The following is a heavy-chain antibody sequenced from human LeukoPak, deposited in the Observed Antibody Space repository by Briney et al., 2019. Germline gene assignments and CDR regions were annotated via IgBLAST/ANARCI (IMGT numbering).Heavy chain of an antibody. V-gene: IGHV4-34*01. CDR2: INHSGST. Sequence: SETLSLTCAVYGGSFSGYYWSWIRQPPGKGLEWIGEINHSGSTNYNPSLKSRVTISVDTSKNQFSLKLSSVTAADTAVYYCAREGMATIDYWGQGTLVTVSS. J-gene: IGHJ4*02. D-gene: IGHD5-24*01. CDR3: AREGMATIDY. CDR1: GGSFSGYY.